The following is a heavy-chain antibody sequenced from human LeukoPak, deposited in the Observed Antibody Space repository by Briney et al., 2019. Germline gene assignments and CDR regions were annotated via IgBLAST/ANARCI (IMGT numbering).Heavy chain of an antibody. Sequence: SETLSLTCTVSGGSINSYYWNWIRQPAGKGLEWIGRIYTSGSTNYNPSLKSRVTMSVDTSKNQFSLKLSSVTAADTAVYYCARGTYCSGGSCYPYYFDYWGQGTLVTVSS. J-gene: IGHJ4*02. V-gene: IGHV4-4*07. CDR2: IYTSGST. CDR3: ARGTYCSGGSCYPYYFDY. D-gene: IGHD2-15*01. CDR1: GGSINSYY.